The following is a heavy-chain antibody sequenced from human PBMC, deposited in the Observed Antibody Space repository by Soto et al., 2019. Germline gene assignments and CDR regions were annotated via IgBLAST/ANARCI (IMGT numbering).Heavy chain of an antibody. CDR2: ISGSGGST. D-gene: IGHD3-22*01. Sequence: GGSLRLSCAASGFTFSSYAMSWVRQAPGKGLEWVSAISGSGGSTYCADSVKGRFTISRDNSKNTLYLQMNSLRAEDTAVYYCAKDYYYDSSGQYYFDYWGQGTLVTVSS. CDR1: GFTFSSYA. CDR3: AKDYYYDSSGQYYFDY. J-gene: IGHJ4*02. V-gene: IGHV3-23*01.